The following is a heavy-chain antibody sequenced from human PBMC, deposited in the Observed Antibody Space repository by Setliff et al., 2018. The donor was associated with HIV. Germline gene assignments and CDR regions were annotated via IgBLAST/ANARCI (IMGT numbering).Heavy chain of an antibody. Sequence: ETLSLTCTVSGAPMIDHQWNWLRRSPGKGLEWIGYVYYTGGTTYNPSLEGRVITSLDTSNNQFFLRMNSLTAADTAVYYCARDVRGFWALDSWGPGTVVT. CDR2: VYYTGGT. D-gene: IGHD3-10*02. CDR1: GAPMIDHQ. CDR3: ARDVRGFWALDS. V-gene: IGHV4-59*11. J-gene: IGHJ4*02.